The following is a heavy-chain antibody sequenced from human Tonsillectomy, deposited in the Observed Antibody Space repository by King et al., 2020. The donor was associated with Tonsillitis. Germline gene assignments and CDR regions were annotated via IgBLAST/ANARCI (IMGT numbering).Heavy chain of an antibody. Sequence: VQLVESGGGLVKPGGSLRLSCAASGFNFSDYYMTWIRQAPGKGLQWVSYISGTSTNTDYADFLKGRFTISRDNAKNSLYLQMNSLRAEDTALYYCASRANFGDGPFDIWGQGTMVTVSS. CDR2: ISGTSTNT. CDR1: GFNFSDYY. D-gene: IGHD3-10*01. J-gene: IGHJ3*02. V-gene: IGHV3-11*06. CDR3: ASRANFGDGPFDI.